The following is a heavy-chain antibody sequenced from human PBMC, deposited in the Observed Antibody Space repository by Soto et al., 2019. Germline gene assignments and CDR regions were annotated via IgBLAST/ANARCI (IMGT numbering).Heavy chain of an antibody. CDR1: GYTFSNYG. V-gene: IGHV1-18*01. CDR3: ARVVPGAEAWFGP. Sequence: GSVNVSCKSSGYTFSNYGITWVRQAPGQPLEWLGWISLYSDGTNYAQKFQGRVSMTTNTSTTTAYMELRSLRSDDTAVYYCARVVPGAEAWFGPWGQGTLVTVSS. J-gene: IGHJ5*02. D-gene: IGHD2-2*01. CDR2: ISLYSDGT.